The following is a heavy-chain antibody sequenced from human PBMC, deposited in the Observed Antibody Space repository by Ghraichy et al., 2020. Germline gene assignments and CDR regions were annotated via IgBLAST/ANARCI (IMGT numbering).Heavy chain of an antibody. CDR3: AKGYCSSASCRGAFDI. D-gene: IGHD2-2*01. CDR2: IYSGGNK. CDR1: GFTVSSKY. J-gene: IGHJ3*02. Sequence: GGSLRLSCAASGFTVSSKYMSWVRQAPGKGLECVSVIYSGGNKYFADSVKGRFTIPRDSAENTLYLQMSSLRAEDTAVYYCAKGYCSSASCRGAFDIWGQGTMVTVSS. V-gene: IGHV3-66*01.